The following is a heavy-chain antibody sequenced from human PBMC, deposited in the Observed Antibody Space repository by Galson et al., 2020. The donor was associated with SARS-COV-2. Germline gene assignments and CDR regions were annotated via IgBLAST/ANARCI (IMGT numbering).Heavy chain of an antibody. CDR3: ARSMIRGIIIGSQFDF. Sequence: GESLKISCKGSGYRFTGHWIGWVRQMPGKGLEWMGIIYPLDSDTRYSPSFQDQVTMSADISSSTAYLQWSSLKASDTAVYYCARSMIRGIIIGSQFDFWGQGTLVSVSS. D-gene: IGHD3-10*01. J-gene: IGHJ4*02. CDR1: GYRFTGHW. CDR2: IYPLDSDT. V-gene: IGHV5-51*01.